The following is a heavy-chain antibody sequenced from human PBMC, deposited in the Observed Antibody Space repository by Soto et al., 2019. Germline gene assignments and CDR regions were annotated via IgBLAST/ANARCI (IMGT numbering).Heavy chain of an antibody. D-gene: IGHD4-17*01. CDR2: IYYSGST. Sequence: SETLSLTCTVSGGSISSYYWSWIRQPPGKGLEWIGYIYYSGSTNYNPALKNRVTISVGDSNNQSSLKLSSVTAADTAVYYCARNFYGDYGPFVYYYMDVWGKGTTVTVSS. CDR1: GGSISSYY. J-gene: IGHJ6*03. CDR3: ARNFYGDYGPFVYYYMDV. V-gene: IGHV4-59*08.